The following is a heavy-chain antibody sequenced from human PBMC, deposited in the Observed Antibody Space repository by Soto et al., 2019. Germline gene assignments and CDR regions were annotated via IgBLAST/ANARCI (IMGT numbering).Heavy chain of an antibody. J-gene: IGHJ4*02. Sequence: QVQLVQSGAEVKKPGASVKVSCKASGYTFTNYYMHWMRQAPGQGLEWMGIINPSDGSTNYAQKFQARVIMTRDTSTSTVYVELSSLKSEDTAVYYCAFYYDSSGYYPPFDYWGQGTLVTVSS. D-gene: IGHD3-22*01. CDR1: GYTFTNYY. CDR3: AFYYDSSGYYPPFDY. CDR2: INPSDGST. V-gene: IGHV1-46*01.